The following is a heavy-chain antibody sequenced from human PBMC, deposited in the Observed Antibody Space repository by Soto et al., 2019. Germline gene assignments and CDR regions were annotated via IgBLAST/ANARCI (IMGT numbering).Heavy chain of an antibody. Sequence: EVQLVESGGGLVQPGGSLRLSCAASGFTFSPFWMHWVRQVPGKGQVWVSRINSDGNSTSYADSVKGRFTISRDNAKNTVYMQMNSLRAEDTAVYYCARGSNHFDYRGQGTLVTVSS. CDR1: GFTFSPFW. V-gene: IGHV3-74*01. CDR2: INSDGNST. CDR3: ARGSNHFDY. D-gene: IGHD4-4*01. J-gene: IGHJ4*02.